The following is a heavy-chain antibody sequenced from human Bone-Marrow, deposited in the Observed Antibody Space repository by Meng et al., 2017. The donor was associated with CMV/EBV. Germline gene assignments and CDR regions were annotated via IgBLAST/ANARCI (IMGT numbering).Heavy chain of an antibody. CDR1: GFTFSTFW. CDR2: ISAYNGNT. D-gene: IGHD4-23*01. V-gene: IGHV1-18*01. J-gene: IGHJ4*02. Sequence: GESLKISCGASGFTFSTFWMTWVRQAPGKGLEWMGWISAYNGNTNYAQKLQGRVTMTTDTSTSTAYMELRSLRSDDTAVYYWARCTTVVNSFDLADWGTGKLV. CDR3: ARCTTVVNSFDLAD.